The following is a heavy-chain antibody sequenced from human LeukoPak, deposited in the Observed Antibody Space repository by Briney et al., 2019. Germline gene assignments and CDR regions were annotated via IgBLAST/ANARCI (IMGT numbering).Heavy chain of an antibody. D-gene: IGHD5-18*01. J-gene: IGHJ4*02. V-gene: IGHV1-2*02. CDR2: INPNSGGT. Sequence: ASVKVSCKASGYTFTGYYMHWVRHAPGQGLEWMGWINPNSGGTNYAQKFQGRVTMTRDTSISTAYMELSRLRSDDTAAYYCARGPLWPSYYFDYWGQGTLVTVSS. CDR3: ARGPLWPSYYFDY. CDR1: GYTFTGYY.